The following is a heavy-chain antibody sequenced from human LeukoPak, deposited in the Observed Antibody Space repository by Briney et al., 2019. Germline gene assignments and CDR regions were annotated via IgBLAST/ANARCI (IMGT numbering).Heavy chain of an antibody. J-gene: IGHJ5*02. CDR1: GGSISSYY. CDR2: IYTSGST. V-gene: IGHV4-4*09. Sequence: SETPSLTCTVSGGSISSYYWSWIRQPPGKGLEWIGYIYTSGSTNYNPSLKSRVTISVDTSKNQFSLKLSSVTAADTAVYYCSSQARDWGSGWFDPWGQGTLVTVSS. D-gene: IGHD3/OR15-3a*01. CDR3: SSQARDWGSGWFDP.